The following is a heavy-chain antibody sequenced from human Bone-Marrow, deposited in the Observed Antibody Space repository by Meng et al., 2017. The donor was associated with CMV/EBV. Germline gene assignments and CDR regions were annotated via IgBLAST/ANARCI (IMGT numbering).Heavy chain of an antibody. V-gene: IGHV1-69*05. CDR1: GYTFTSYD. Sequence: SVKVSCKASGYTFTSYDINWVRQAPGQGLEWMGGIIPIFGTANYAQKFQGRVTITTDESTSTAYMELSSLRSEDTAVYYCARSGIAARYNWFDPWGQGTLVTVSS. J-gene: IGHJ5*02. CDR2: IIPIFGTA. CDR3: ARSGIAARYNWFDP. D-gene: IGHD6-6*01.